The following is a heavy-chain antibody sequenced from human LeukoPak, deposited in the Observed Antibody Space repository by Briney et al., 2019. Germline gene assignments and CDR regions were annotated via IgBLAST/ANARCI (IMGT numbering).Heavy chain of an antibody. CDR3: AKSDDILTGYPYGMDV. D-gene: IGHD3-9*01. J-gene: IGHJ6*04. Sequence: GGSLRLSCAASGFTFNSYAMSWVRQAPGKGLEWVSAISGSGGNTYYADSVKGRFTISRDNSKNTLYLQMNSLRAEGTAVYYCAKSDDILTGYPYGMDVWGKGTTVTVSS. CDR2: ISGSGGNT. V-gene: IGHV3-23*01. CDR1: GFTFNSYA.